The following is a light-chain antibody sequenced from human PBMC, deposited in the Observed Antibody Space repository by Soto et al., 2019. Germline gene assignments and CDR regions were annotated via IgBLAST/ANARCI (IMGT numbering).Light chain of an antibody. CDR1: QSVRSNF. CDR3: RQYGYSLGFA. CDR2: GAS. J-gene: IGKJ4*01. Sequence: EIVLTQSPGTLSLSPGEIATLSFRASQSVRSNFLAWYQEKPGQAPRLLIYGASSRATGIPDRFSGSGSGTDFTLTISRLEPEDFAVYYCRQYGYSLGFAFGGGTKVDIK. V-gene: IGKV3-20*01.